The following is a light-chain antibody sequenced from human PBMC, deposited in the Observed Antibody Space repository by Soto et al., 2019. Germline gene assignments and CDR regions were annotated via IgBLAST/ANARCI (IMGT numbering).Light chain of an antibody. CDR1: SSDVGGSKY. V-gene: IGLV2-8*01. Sequence: QSALTQPPSASGSPGQSVSISCSGGSSDVGGSKYVSWYQVKPGKAPKLIIYEVNRRPEGAPYRFSGSTSVNSASLTISGLQADDEADYYCCLYIGATTEVFGTGTKVTVL. J-gene: IGLJ1*01. CDR3: CLYIGATTEV. CDR2: EVN.